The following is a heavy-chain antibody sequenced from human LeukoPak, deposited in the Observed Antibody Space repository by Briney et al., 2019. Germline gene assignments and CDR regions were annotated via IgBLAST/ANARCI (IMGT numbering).Heavy chain of an antibody. Sequence: GGSLRLSCAASGFTFSSYAMSWVRQAPGKGLEGVSAISGSGGSTYYADSVKGRFTISRDNSKNTLYLQMNSLRAEDTAVYYCARGTVTTVSYYYYYMDVWGKGTTVTVSS. CDR3: ARGTVTTVSYYYYYMDV. J-gene: IGHJ6*03. V-gene: IGHV3-23*01. CDR2: ISGSGGST. D-gene: IGHD4-17*01. CDR1: GFTFSSYA.